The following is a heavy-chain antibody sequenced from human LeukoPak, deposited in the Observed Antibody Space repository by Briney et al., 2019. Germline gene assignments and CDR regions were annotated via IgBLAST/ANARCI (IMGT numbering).Heavy chain of an antibody. CDR1: GFTFSSYG. CDR2: ISGSGGST. V-gene: IGHV3-23*01. CDR3: ASGGIYYGAAFDF. D-gene: IGHD1-26*01. J-gene: IGHJ4*02. Sequence: GGSLRLSCAASGFTFSSYGMSWVRQAPGKGLEWVSAISGSGGSTYYADSVKGRFTISRDNSKNSLYLQMNSLRAEDTASYYCASGGIYYGAAFDFWGQGTLVTVSS.